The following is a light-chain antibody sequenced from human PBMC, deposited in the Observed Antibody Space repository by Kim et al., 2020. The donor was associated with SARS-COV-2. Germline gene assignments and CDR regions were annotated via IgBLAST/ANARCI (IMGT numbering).Light chain of an antibody. CDR3: QQYNQWPPEYT. CDR2: GTS. Sequence: SPGERATLHCRASQSVNTNLAWYQQRPGRAPRLLIYGTSTRATGIPDRFSGSGSATDFTLTISSLQSEDSAVYYCQQYNQWPPEYTFGQGTKLEI. J-gene: IGKJ2*01. CDR1: QSVNTN. V-gene: IGKV3-15*01.